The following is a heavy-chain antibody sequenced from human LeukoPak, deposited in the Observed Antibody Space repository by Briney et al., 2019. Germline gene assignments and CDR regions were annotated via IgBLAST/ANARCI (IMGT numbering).Heavy chain of an antibody. CDR2: INPNSGGT. CDR1: GCTFTSYH. Sequence: ASVKVSCKASGCTFTSYHMHWVRQAPGQGLEWMGWINPNSGGTNYAQKFQGRVTMTRDTSISTAYMELSRLRSDDTAVYYCASAGSSWLYYFDYWGQGTLVTVSS. D-gene: IGHD6-13*01. CDR3: ASAGSSWLYYFDY. V-gene: IGHV1-2*02. J-gene: IGHJ4*02.